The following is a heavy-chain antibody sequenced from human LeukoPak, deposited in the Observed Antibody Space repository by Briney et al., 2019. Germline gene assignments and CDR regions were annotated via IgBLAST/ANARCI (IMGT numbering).Heavy chain of an antibody. Sequence: GGSLRLSCAASGFTSSDYYMSWIRQAPGKGLEWVSFISSTSSYIKDADSVKGRFTISRDNAKKSLYLQMNSLRAEDTAVYYCARDSSGWSVDYWGQGTLVTVSP. CDR3: ARDSSGWSVDY. D-gene: IGHD6-19*01. V-gene: IGHV3-11*05. J-gene: IGHJ4*02. CDR2: ISSTSSYI. CDR1: GFTSSDYY.